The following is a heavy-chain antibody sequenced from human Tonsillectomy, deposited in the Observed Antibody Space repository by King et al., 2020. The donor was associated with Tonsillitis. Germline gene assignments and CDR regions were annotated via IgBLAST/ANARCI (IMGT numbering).Heavy chain of an antibody. J-gene: IGHJ4*02. D-gene: IGHD4/OR15-4a*01. V-gene: IGHV3-33*05. CDR1: GFTFSSYG. CDR2: ISYDGSNK. CDR3: ARDRDDYIFDY. Sequence: VQLVESGGGVVQPGRSLRLSCAASGFTFSSYGMHWVRQAPGKGLEWVAVISYDGSNKYHVDSVKGRFTVSRDNSKNRLYLQMNSLRAEDTAVYYCARDRDDYIFDYWGQGTLVTVSS.